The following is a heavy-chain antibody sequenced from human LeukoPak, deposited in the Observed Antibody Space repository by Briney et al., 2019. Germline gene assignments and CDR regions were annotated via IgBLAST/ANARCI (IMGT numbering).Heavy chain of an antibody. V-gene: IGHV4-39*07. CDR3: ARFGASGAYYYFDY. J-gene: IGHJ4*02. Sequence: SETLSLTCTVSGGSIISSSYYWGWIRQPPGKGLEWIGSIYYSGSTYYNPSLKSRVTISVDTSKNQFSLKLSSVTAADTAVYYCARFGASGAYYYFDYWGQGTLVTVSS. CDR2: IYYSGST. D-gene: IGHD3-10*01. CDR1: GGSIISSSYY.